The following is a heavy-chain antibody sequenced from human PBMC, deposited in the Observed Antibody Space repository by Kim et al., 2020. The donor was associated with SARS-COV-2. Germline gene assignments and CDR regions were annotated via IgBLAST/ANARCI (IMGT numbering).Heavy chain of an antibody. J-gene: IGHJ6*02. Sequence: TNYDPSLQGRVTISIDKSKNHLSLNLRSMTAEDTAVYYCARPVAGPVWDLWGQGTPVTVSS. V-gene: IGHV4-4*02. CDR2: T. D-gene: IGHD6-19*01. CDR3: ARPVAGPVWDL.